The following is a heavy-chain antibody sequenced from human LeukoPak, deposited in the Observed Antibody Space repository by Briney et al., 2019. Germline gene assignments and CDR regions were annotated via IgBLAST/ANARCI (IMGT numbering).Heavy chain of an antibody. CDR3: ARRGDSSGWSVIDY. D-gene: IGHD6-19*01. CDR1: GGSISSYY. V-gene: IGHV4-59*08. J-gene: IGHJ4*02. Sequence: SETLSLTCTVSGGSISSYYWSWIRQPPGKGLGWIGYIYYSGSTNYNPSLKSRVTISVDTSKNQFSLKLSSVTAADTAVYYCARRGDSSGWSVIDYWGQGTLVTVSS. CDR2: IYYSGST.